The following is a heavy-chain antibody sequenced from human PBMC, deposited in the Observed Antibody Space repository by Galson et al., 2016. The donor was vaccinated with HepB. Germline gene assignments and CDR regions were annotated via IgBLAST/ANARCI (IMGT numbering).Heavy chain of an antibody. V-gene: IGHV3-23*01. CDR2: ISGIGGST. J-gene: IGHJ6*03. Sequence: SLRLSCAASGLTFSSYAMSWVRQAPGKGLEWVSVISGIGGSTYYADSVKGRFSISRDNSKNTLYLQMNSLRAEDTALYYCAKLGDGYNYFYYYMDVWGKGTTVTVSS. CDR1: GLTFSSYA. CDR3: AKLGDGYNYFYYYMDV. D-gene: IGHD5-24*01.